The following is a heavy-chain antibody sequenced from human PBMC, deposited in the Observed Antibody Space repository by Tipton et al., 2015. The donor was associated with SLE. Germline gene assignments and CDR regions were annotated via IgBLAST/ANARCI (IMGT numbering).Heavy chain of an antibody. CDR1: GGSIGSSGLY. CDR3: ASPYYYGSGSFDP. D-gene: IGHD3-10*01. Sequence: TLSLTCIVSGGSIGSSGLYWGWIRQPPGKGLEWIGYISDGGGTNHNPSLKSRVTMPVDTSKNQFSLKLTSVTAADTAIYYCASPYYYGSGSFDPWGQGILVTVSS. V-gene: IGHV4-61*05. J-gene: IGHJ5*02. CDR2: ISDGGGT.